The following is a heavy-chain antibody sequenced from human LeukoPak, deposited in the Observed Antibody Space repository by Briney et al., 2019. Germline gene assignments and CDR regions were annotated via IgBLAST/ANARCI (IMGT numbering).Heavy chain of an antibody. V-gene: IGHV3-21*01. J-gene: IGHJ3*02. CDR1: GFTFSTYS. D-gene: IGHD3-3*01. CDR3: ASPEWLPDSIDI. CDR2: ISSSSTYV. Sequence: GGSLRLSCTASGFTFSTYSMNWVRQAPGKGLEWVSSISSSSTYVYYADSVKGRFTISRDNAKKSLYLQMNSLRAEDTAVYYCASPEWLPDSIDIWGQGTMVTVSS.